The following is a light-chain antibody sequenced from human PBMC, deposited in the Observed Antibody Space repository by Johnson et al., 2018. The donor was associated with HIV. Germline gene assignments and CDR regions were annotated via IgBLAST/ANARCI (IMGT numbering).Light chain of an antibody. J-gene: IGLJ1*01. Sequence: QSVLTQPPSVSAAPGQKVTISCSGRSSNIGNNYVSWYRHLPGTAPKLLIYENDKRPSGIPDRFSGSKSGTSATLGITGLQTGDEADYYCATWDNSLSRGGAFGTGTKVTVL. CDR1: SSNIGNNY. V-gene: IGLV1-51*02. CDR3: ATWDNSLSRGGA. CDR2: END.